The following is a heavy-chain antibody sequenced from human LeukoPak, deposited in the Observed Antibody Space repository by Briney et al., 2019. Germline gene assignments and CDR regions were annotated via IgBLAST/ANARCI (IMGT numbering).Heavy chain of an antibody. Sequence: GASVKVSCKASGYTFTSNGISWVRQAPGQGLEWMGWISAYNGNTNYAQKLQGRVTMTTDTSTSTAYMELRSLRSDDTAVCYCAREPTHSSSFLRIWGAPVNNFDYWGQGTLVTVSS. V-gene: IGHV1-18*01. CDR3: AREPTHSSSFLRIWGAPVNNFDY. D-gene: IGHD6-13*01. J-gene: IGHJ4*02. CDR1: GYTFTSNG. CDR2: ISAYNGNT.